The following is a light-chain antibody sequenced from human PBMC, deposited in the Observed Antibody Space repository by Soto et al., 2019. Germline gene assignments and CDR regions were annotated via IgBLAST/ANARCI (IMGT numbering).Light chain of an antibody. CDR3: QHSYSSPPWT. CDR2: RAS. CDR1: QTISTF. V-gene: IGKV1-39*01. J-gene: IGKJ1*01. Sequence: DIQMTQSPASLSASVGDRVTISCRASQTISTFLNWYQQKPGTAPRLLIYRASSVQSGVPPRFSGSGSGRDFTLTICSLRPEDIATYFCQHSYSSPPWTFGQGTK.